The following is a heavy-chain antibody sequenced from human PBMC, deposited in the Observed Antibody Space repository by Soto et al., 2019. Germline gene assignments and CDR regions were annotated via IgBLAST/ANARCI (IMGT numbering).Heavy chain of an antibody. D-gene: IGHD5-18*01. J-gene: IGHJ6*02. CDR2: ISADNSNT. V-gene: IGHV1-18*01. CDR3: ARCIQQDYYYGMDV. CDR1: GYTFYSHS. Sequence: QAQLVQSGAEVKKPGASVKVSCKASGYTFYSHSISWVRQAPGQGLEWMGRISADNSNTKYAQKFRGRVTMTTDTSTSTVYMELRNLISDDTAVYYFARCIQQDYYYGMDVWGQGTTVTVSS.